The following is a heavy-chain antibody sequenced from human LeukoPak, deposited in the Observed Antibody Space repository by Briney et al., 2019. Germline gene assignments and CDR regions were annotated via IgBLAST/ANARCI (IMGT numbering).Heavy chain of an antibody. J-gene: IGHJ6*03. V-gene: IGHV4-59*01. CDR3: ARAIIDIHYYYYYMDV. CDR2: IYYSGST. CDR1: GGSISSYY. Sequence: SETLSLTCTVSGGSISSYYWSWIRQPPGKGLEWIGYIYYSGSTNYNPSLKSRVTISVDTSKKQFSLKLSSVTAADTAVYYCARAIIDIHYYYYYMDVWGKGTTVTVSS. D-gene: IGHD2/OR15-2a*01.